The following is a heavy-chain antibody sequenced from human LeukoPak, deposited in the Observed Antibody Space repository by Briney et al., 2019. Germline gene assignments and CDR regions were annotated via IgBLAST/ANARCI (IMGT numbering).Heavy chain of an antibody. D-gene: IGHD2-15*01. J-gene: IGHJ6*03. CDR1: GYTFTGYY. CDR2: IIPIFGTA. Sequence: ASVKVSCKASGYTFTGYYMHWVRQAPGQGLEWMRGIIPIFGTANYAQKFQGRVTITTDESTSTAYMELSSLRSEDTAVYYCASSGLFAATDAYYYYYYMDVWGKGTTVTVCS. V-gene: IGHV1-69*05. CDR3: ASSGLFAATDAYYYYYYMDV.